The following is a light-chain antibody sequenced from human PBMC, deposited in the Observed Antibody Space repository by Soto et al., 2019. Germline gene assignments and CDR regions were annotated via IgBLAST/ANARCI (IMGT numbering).Light chain of an antibody. CDR3: QHRARWPPLT. J-gene: IGKJ4*01. CDR1: QNINNF. CDR2: DAS. Sequence: PGERATLSCRASQNINNFLAWYQQRPGQAPRLLIYDASIRATGVPARFSGGGSDTDFTLTISSLEPEDSALYYCQHRARWPPLTFGGGSRW. V-gene: IGKV3-11*01.